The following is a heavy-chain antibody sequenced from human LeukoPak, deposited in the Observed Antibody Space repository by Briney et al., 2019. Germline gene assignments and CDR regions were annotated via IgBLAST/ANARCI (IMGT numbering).Heavy chain of an antibody. CDR2: IYYSGST. CDR3: AREELTVTKLKFDY. J-gene: IGHJ4*02. CDR1: GGSISSYY. V-gene: IGHV4-59*12. D-gene: IGHD4-17*01. Sequence: PSETLSLTCTVSGGSISSYYWSWIRQPPGKGLEWIGYIYYSGSTNYNPSLKSRVTISVDTSKNQFSLKLSSVTAADTAVYYCAREELTVTKLKFDYWGQGTLVTVSS.